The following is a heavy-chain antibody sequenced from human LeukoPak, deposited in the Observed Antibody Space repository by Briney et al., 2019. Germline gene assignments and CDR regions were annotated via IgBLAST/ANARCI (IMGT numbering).Heavy chain of an antibody. CDR1: GYTFTGYY. CDR2: INPNSGGT. J-gene: IGHJ4*02. CDR3: ASPPVPKYYYDISVSGGGFDY. D-gene: IGHD3-22*01. Sequence: GASVKVSCKASGYTFTGYYMHWVRQAPGQGLEWMGWINPNSGGTNYAQKFQGRVTMTRDTSISTAYMELSRLRSDDTAVYYCASPPVPKYYYDISVSGGGFDYGGQGTRVTVSS. V-gene: IGHV1-2*02.